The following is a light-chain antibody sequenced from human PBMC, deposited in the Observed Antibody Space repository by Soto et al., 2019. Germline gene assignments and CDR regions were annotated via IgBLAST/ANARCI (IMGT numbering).Light chain of an antibody. CDR3: QSYDSSLSGVV. V-gene: IGLV1-40*01. J-gene: IGLJ2*01. CDR1: SSNIGAGYD. CDR2: GNS. Sequence: QSVLTQPPSVSGAPGQRVTISCTGSSSNIGAGYDVHWYQQLPGTAPKLLIYGNSNRPSGVPDRFSGSKSGTSASLATTGLRAEDEADYYCQSYDSSLSGVVFGGGTKLTVL.